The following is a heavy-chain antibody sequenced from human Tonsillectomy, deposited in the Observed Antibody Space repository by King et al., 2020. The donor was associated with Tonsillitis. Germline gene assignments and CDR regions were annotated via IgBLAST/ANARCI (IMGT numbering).Heavy chain of an antibody. CDR3: ARGHDSFDP. J-gene: IGHJ5*02. Sequence: QLVQSGAEVKKPGESLRISCQGSGYTFTTYWISWVRQMPGKDLEWMGIIHPGASDTRYSPSFQGQVTISPDKSISTAYLQWSSLKVSDTAMYFWARGHDSFDPWGQGTLVTVSS. CDR2: IHPGASDT. CDR1: GYTFTTYW. V-gene: IGHV5-51*03. D-gene: IGHD3-3*01.